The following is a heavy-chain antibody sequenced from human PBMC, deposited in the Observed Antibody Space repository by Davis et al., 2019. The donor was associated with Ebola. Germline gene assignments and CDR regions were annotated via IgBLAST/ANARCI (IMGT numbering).Heavy chain of an antibody. Sequence: PGGSLRLSCAASGFTFSDYYMSWIRQAPGKGLEWLAVISYDGSNEYYAGSVKGRFTISRDNSKNTLYLQMNSLRAEDTAVYYCVREPPTTVTTGTYYYYGMDVWGQGTTVTVSS. V-gene: IGHV3-30-3*01. CDR3: VREPPTTVTTGTYYYYGMDV. CDR2: ISYDGSNE. D-gene: IGHD4-17*01. J-gene: IGHJ6*02. CDR1: GFTFSDYY.